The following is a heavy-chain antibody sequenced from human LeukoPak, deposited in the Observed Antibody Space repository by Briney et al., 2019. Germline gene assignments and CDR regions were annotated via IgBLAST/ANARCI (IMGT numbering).Heavy chain of an antibody. J-gene: IGHJ4*02. V-gene: IGHV1-46*01. CDR3: AREANIRFLEWLLEPFDY. CDR2: ISPSGGST. D-gene: IGHD3-3*01. CDR1: GYTFTAYY. Sequence: ASVKVSCKASGYTFTAYYVHWVRQAPGQGLEWMGIISPSGGSTSYAQKFQGRVTMTRDTSTSTVYMELSSLRSEDTAVYYCAREANIRFLEWLLEPFDYWGQGTLVTVSS.